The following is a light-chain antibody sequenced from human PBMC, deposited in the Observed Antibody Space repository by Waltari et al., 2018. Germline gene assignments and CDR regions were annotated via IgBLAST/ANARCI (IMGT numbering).Light chain of an antibody. J-gene: IGKJ1*01. Sequence: EIVLTQSPGTLSLSPGERATLSCSASQSVRGSLAWYQQKAGQAPRLLIYGVCSRATGIPEGFSGSGSGTDFSLTISRLEPEDFAVYYCQHYVRLPATFGQGTKVEIK. CDR3: QHYVRLPAT. CDR1: QSVRGS. V-gene: IGKV3-20*01. CDR2: GVC.